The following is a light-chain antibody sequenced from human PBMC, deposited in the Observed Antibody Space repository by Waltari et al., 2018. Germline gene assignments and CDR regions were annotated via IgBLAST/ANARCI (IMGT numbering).Light chain of an antibody. CDR1: QSISSN. Sequence: ETIMTQSPATLSVSPGERATLSCRASQSISSNLAWYQQNPGQAPMLLLYGASTRPTGIPARFSGSGSGTEFTLTISSLQSEDFGVYYCQQYDTWPLGTFGQGTKLEIK. V-gene: IGKV3D-15*01. J-gene: IGKJ2*01. CDR3: QQYDTWPLGT. CDR2: GAS.